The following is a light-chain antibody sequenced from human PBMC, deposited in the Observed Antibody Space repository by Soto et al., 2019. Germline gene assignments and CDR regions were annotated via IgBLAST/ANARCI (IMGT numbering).Light chain of an antibody. CDR3: CSYAGSSTFEV. J-gene: IGLJ2*01. Sequence: QSALTQPASVSGSPGQSITISCTGTSSDVGSYNLVSWYQQHPGKAPKLMIYEGSKRPSGVSNRFSGSKSGNTASLTISGLQAEDEADYYCCSYAGSSTFEVFGGGTKLTFL. CDR2: EGS. V-gene: IGLV2-23*03. CDR1: SSDVGSYNL.